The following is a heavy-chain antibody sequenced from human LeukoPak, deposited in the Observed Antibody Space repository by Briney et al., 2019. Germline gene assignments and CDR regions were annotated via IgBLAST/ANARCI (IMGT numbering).Heavy chain of an antibody. CDR2: INPSGGST. Sequence: RASVKVSCKASGYTFTSYYMHWVRQAPGQGPEWMGTINPSGGSTTYAQNFQGGLTMTTDMSASTVYMELSSLRSDDTAVYYCARDNSDWFFDLWGRGTLVTVSS. D-gene: IGHD2/OR15-2a*01. CDR3: ARDNSDWFFDL. J-gene: IGHJ2*01. CDR1: GYTFTSYY. V-gene: IGHV1-46*01.